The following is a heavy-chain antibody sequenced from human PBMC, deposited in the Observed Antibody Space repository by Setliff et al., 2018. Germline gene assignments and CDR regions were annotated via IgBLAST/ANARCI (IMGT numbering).Heavy chain of an antibody. CDR2: INPYGGAT. CDR1: GYIFTGYY. J-gene: IGHJ4*02. V-gene: IGHV1-2*02. D-gene: IGHD3-10*01. CDR3: ARGYYNANGYPTQY. Sequence: ASVKVSCKASGYIFTGYYIHWVRQAPGQGLEWMGWINPYGGATNYAQKFQVRVTLTGDTSVGTAYMELSSLRYDDTAVYYCARGYYNANGYPTQYWGQGTLVTVSS.